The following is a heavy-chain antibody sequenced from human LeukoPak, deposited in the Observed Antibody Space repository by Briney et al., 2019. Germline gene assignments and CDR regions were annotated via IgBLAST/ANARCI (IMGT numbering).Heavy chain of an antibody. V-gene: IGHV4-30-4*01. D-gene: IGHD3-9*01. CDR1: GGSISSVDYY. J-gene: IGHJ3*02. Sequence: TSETLSLTCTVSGGSISSVDYYWSWIRQPPGKGLEWIGYIYYSGSTYYDPSLKSRAMILVDASKNQFSLKLSSVTAADTAVYYCARLGIDYDILTGYIPDAFDIWGQGTMGTVSS. CDR2: IYYSGST. CDR3: ARLGIDYDILTGYIPDAFDI.